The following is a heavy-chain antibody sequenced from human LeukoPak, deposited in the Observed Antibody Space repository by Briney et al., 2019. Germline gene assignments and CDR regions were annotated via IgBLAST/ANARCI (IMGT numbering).Heavy chain of an antibody. CDR3: AHQFSLNDYGDYLEAGNWFDP. D-gene: IGHD4-17*01. J-gene: IGHJ5*02. Sequence: SGPTLVNPTQTLTLTCTFSGFSLSTSGVGVGWIRQPPGKALEWLALIYWDDDKRYSPSLKSRLTITKDTSKNQVVLTMTNMDPVDTATYYCAHQFSLNDYGDYLEAGNWFDPWGQGTLVTVSS. CDR1: GFSLSTSGVG. V-gene: IGHV2-5*02. CDR2: IYWDDDK.